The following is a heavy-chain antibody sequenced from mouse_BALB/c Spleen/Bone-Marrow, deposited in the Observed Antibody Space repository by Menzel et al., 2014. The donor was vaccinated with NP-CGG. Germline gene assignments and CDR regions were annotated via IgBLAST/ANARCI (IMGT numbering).Heavy chain of an antibody. CDR3: ARLDGNYRNYFDY. Sequence: QVQLQQSGPELVRPGASVKMSCKASGYTFTSYWTHWVKQRPGQGLEWIGMIDRSNSETRLTQNFRDKATLYVDKSSNPAYMMLRSMTSEASAVYYCARLDGNYRNYFDYWGQGTSLTVSS. V-gene: IGHV1S127*01. J-gene: IGHJ2*02. CDR2: IDRSNSET. D-gene: IGHD2-1*01. CDR1: GYTFTSYW.